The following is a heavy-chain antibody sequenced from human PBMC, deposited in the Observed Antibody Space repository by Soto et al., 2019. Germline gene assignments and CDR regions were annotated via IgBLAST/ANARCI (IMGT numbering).Heavy chain of an antibody. Sequence: SGPTLVNPTQTLTLTCTFSGFSLSTSGMCVSWIRQPPGKALEWLALIDWDDDKYYRTSLKTRLTISKDTSKNQVVLTMTNMEPVDTATYYCARIGYSGYGYDGMDVWGQGTTVTVSS. CDR3: ARIGYSGYGYDGMDV. CDR2: IDWDDDK. CDR1: GFSLSTSGMC. D-gene: IGHD5-12*01. V-gene: IGHV2-70*01. J-gene: IGHJ6*02.